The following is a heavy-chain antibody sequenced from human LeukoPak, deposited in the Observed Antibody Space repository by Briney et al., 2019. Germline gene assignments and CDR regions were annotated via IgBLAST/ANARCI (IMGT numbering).Heavy chain of an antibody. D-gene: IGHD3-22*01. Sequence: SGPTLVKPTQTLTLTCTFSGFSLSTSGVGVGWIRQPPGKALEWLALIYWNDDEHYSPSLKSRLTITKDTSKKQVVLTMTNMDPVDTATYYCAHGRITMKPYYFDYWGQGTLVTVSS. V-gene: IGHV2-5*01. CDR1: GFSLSTSGVG. J-gene: IGHJ4*02. CDR3: AHGRITMKPYYFDY. CDR2: IYWNDDE.